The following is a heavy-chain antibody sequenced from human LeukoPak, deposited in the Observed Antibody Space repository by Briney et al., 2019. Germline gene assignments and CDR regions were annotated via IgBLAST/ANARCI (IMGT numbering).Heavy chain of an antibody. J-gene: IGHJ4*02. V-gene: IGHV4-34*01. CDR1: GGSFSGYY. CDR3: ARGREVAARPGFDY. CDR2: INHSGST. D-gene: IGHD6-6*01. Sequence: PSETLSLTCAVYGGSFSGYYWSWIRQSPGKGLEWIGEINHSGSTNYNPSLKSRVTISVDTSKNQFSLKLSSVTAADTAVYYCARGREVAARPGFDYWGQGTLVTVSS.